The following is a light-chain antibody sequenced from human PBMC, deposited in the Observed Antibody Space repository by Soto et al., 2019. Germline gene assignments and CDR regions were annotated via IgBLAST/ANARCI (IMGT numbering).Light chain of an antibody. V-gene: IGKV3-20*01. CDR1: QSVSSSY. Sequence: EMVLTQSTDTLSLSPGEGATLSWRASQSVSSSYLAWYQQKPGQAPRLLIYGASSRATGIPDRFSGSGSGTDFTLTISRLEPEDFAVYYCQQYGSSPVTFGQGTKVDIK. CDR3: QQYGSSPVT. J-gene: IGKJ1*01. CDR2: GAS.